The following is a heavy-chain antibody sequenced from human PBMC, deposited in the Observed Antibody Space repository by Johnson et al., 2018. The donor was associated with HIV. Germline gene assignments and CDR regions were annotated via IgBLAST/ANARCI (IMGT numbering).Heavy chain of an antibody. J-gene: IGHJ3*02. CDR3: AKDFAGYSSGWLEGVAFDI. CDR2: IRYAGSNQ. Sequence: QVQLVESGGGVVQPGGSLRLSCAASGFTFSSYGMHWVRQAPGKGLEWVAFIRYAGSNQYYADSVKGRFTISRDNSKNTLYLPMNSLSAEDTAVYCCAKDFAGYSSGWLEGVAFDIWGQGTMVTVSS. V-gene: IGHV3-30*02. D-gene: IGHD6-19*01. CDR1: GFTFSSYG.